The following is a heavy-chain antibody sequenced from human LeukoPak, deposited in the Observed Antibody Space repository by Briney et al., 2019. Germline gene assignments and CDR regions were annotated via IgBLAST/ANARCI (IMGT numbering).Heavy chain of an antibody. V-gene: IGHV4-59*01. CDR1: GGSISSYY. J-gene: IGHJ4*02. Sequence: SETLSLTCTVSGGSISSYYWSWIRQPLGKGLEWIGYIYYSGSTNYNPSLKSRITISVDTSKNQFSLKLSSVTTADTAVYYCARGNSRVTDWGQGTLVTVSS. D-gene: IGHD6-13*01. CDR2: IYYSGST. CDR3: ARGNSRVTD.